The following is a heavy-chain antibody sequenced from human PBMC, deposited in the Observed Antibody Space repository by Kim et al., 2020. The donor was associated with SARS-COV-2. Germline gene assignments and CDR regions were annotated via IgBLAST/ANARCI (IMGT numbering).Heavy chain of an antibody. CDR3: ARSFDY. J-gene: IGHJ4*02. CDR2: DYSGSN. V-gene: IGHV4-59*08. Sequence: DYSGSNNHNPSLKSRVTISVDTSKNQFSLKLSSVTAADTAVYYCARSFDYWGQGTLVTVSS.